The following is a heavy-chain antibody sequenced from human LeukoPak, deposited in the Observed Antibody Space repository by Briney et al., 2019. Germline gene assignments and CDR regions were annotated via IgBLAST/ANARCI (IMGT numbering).Heavy chain of an antibody. V-gene: IGHV4-39*01. D-gene: IGHD1-26*01. CDR1: GGSISSSSYY. J-gene: IGHJ3*02. CDR3: ARPAYRGSYYDAFDI. CDR2: IYYSGST. Sequence: SETLSLTCTVSGGSISSSSYYWGWIRQPPGKGLEWIGRIYYSGSTYYNPSLTRRVTISVDTSKNKFSLKLTSVTAADTAVYYCARPAYRGSYYDAFDIWGQGTMVTVSS.